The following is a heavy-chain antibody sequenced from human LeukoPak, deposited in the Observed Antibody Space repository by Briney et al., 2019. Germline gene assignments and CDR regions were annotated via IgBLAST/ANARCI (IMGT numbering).Heavy chain of an antibody. CDR3: AKDQDYYDSSGYYTD. CDR2: MRYDENNK. D-gene: IGHD3-22*01. V-gene: IGHV3-30*02. CDR1: GFTFSSYG. Sequence: GGSLRLSCAASGFTFSSYGMHWVRQAPGKGLECVAFMRYDENNKYYADSVKGRFTISRDNSKNTLYLQMNSLRAEDTAVYYCAKDQDYYDSSGYYTDWGQGTLVTVSS. J-gene: IGHJ4*02.